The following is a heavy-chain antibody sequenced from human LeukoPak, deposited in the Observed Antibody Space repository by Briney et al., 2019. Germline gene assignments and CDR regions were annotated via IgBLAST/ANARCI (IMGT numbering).Heavy chain of an antibody. Sequence: PGGSLRLSCAASGFTFSSYGMHWVRQAPGKGLEWVAVIWYDGSNKYHADSVKGRFTTSRDNSKNTLYLQVNSLRAEDTAVYYCAKEAIAVSGYGPTTFDYWGQGTLVAVSS. CDR3: AKEAIAVSGYGPTTFDY. J-gene: IGHJ4*02. CDR1: GFTFSSYG. D-gene: IGHD6-19*01. CDR2: IWYDGSNK. V-gene: IGHV3-33*06.